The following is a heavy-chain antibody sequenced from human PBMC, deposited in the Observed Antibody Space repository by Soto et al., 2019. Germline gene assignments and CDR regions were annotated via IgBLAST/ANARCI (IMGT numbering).Heavy chain of an antibody. D-gene: IGHD6-25*01. CDR3: ATDQHIAAAGNFEPGLRYFDF. CDR1: GFTFSTFG. V-gene: IGHV3-48*01. Sequence: EVRLEQSGGGLVQPGGSLTLSCETSGFTFSTFGMNWVRQAPGKGLEWVSYISTSGSTMFYADSVKGRFTISRDNAKSSLFLHLSSLRAEDTAVYYCATDQHIAAAGNFEPGLRYFDFWGQGVLITVAS. CDR2: ISTSGSTM. J-gene: IGHJ4*02.